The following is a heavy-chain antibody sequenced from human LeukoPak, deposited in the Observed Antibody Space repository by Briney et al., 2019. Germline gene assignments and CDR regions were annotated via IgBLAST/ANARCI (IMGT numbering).Heavy chain of an antibody. CDR2: ISWNSGSI. J-gene: IGHJ4*02. V-gene: IGHV3-9*01. CDR3: AKDYRSGPYYFDY. Sequence: GRSLRLSCAASGFTFEDYAMHCLRQAPGKGLEWVSGISWNSGSIGYADSVKGRFTISRDNAKNSLYLQMNSLRAEDTALYYCAKDYRSGPYYFDYWGQGTLVTVSS. CDR1: GFTFEDYA. D-gene: IGHD2-15*01.